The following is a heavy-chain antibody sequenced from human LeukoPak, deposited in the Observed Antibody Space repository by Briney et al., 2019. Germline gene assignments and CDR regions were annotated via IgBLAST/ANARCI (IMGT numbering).Heavy chain of an antibody. CDR2: INTDGTTI. V-gene: IGHV3-74*01. D-gene: IGHD2-2*03. Sequence: PGGSLRLSCTTSGFTFSNYWVHWVRQAPGKGLVWVSDINTDGTTIHYVDSVRGRFTISRDNAKSTVFLQMNSLRVEDTAVYYCARGRPGYRVGDYWGPGTLVTVSS. CDR3: ARGRPGYRVGDY. J-gene: IGHJ4*02. CDR1: GFTFSNYW.